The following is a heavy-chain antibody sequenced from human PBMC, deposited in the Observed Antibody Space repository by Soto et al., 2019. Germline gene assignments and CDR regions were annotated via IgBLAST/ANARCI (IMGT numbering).Heavy chain of an antibody. CDR3: AADRDYDFWSGLIRDPPWNLDY. D-gene: IGHD3-3*01. J-gene: IGHJ4*02. CDR1: GFTFSSSA. V-gene: IGHV1-58*01. CDR2: IVVGSGDT. Sequence: SVKVSCKASGFTFSSSAVQWVRQARGQHLEWIGWIVVGSGDTNYAQKFQERATITRDMSTSTTYMELSSLTSEDTAVYYCAADRDYDFWSGLIRDPPWNLDYCGQGPLVTVSS.